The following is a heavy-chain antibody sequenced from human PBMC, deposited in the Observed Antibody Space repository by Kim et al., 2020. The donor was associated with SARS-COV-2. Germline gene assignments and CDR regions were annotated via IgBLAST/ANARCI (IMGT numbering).Heavy chain of an antibody. CDR3: ATQKGYSSASEAGWFYP. J-gene: IGHJ5*02. V-gene: IGHV4-39*01. D-gene: IGHD6-6*01. CDR2: IYYSGST. CDR1: GGSISSSSYY. Sequence: SETLSLTCTVSGGSISSSSYYWGGISQPPGKGLEWMGRIYYSGSTYYNPSLKSRGTISVDTSKNQFSLKLSYVTDADTAVYYCATQKGYSSASEAGWFYPWGQGPLVTVSS.